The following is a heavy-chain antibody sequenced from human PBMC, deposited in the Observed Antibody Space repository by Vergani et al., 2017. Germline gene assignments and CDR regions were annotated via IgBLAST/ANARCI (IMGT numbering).Heavy chain of an antibody. J-gene: IGHJ5*02. CDR3: ARSNTRIFRWFDP. D-gene: IGHD3-3*01. V-gene: IGHV1-18*01. CDR1: GYTFTSYG. Sequence: QVQLVQSGAEVKKPGASVKVSCKASGYTFTSYGISWVRQAPGHGLEWMGWISAHNGNTNYAQTLQGRVTMTTDTSTSTAYMEVGSLRFDDTAVYYCARSNTRIFRWFDPWGQGTLVTVSS. CDR2: ISAHNGNT.